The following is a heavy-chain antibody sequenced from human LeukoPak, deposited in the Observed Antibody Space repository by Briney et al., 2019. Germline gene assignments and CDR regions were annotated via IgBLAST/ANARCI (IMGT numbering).Heavy chain of an antibody. Sequence: GGSLRLSCAASGFTFSDYYMNWVRQAPGKGLEWVSYISGGGGTIYYADSVKGRFTISRDNAKNSLYLQMNSLRPEDTAVYYCARESAIFGVVTPDYWGQGTLVTVSS. V-gene: IGHV3-11*04. J-gene: IGHJ4*02. CDR1: GFTFSDYY. CDR3: ARESAIFGVVTPDY. D-gene: IGHD3-3*01. CDR2: ISGGGGTI.